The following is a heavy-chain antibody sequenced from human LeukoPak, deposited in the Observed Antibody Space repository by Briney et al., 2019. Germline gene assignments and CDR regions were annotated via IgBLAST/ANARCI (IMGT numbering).Heavy chain of an antibody. D-gene: IGHD6-6*01. CDR1: GGSISSYY. CDR2: IYYSGGT. CDR3: AREYSSSSAALGY. Sequence: SETLSLTCTVSGGSISSYYWSWIRQPPGKGLEWIGYIYYSGGTNYNPSLKSRVTISVDTSKNQFSLKLSSVTAADTAVYYCAREYSSSSAALGYWGQGTLVTVSS. J-gene: IGHJ4*02. V-gene: IGHV4-59*01.